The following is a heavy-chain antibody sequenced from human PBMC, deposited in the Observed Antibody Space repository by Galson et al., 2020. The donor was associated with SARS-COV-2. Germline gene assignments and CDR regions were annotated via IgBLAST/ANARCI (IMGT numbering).Heavy chain of an antibody. V-gene: IGHV3-30*04. CDR1: GFTFSSYA. Sequence: GGSLRLSCAASGFTFSSYAMHWVRQAPGKGLEWVAVISYDGSNKYYADSVKGRFTISRDNSKNTLYLQMNSLRAEDTAVYYCARDKEVVTARLDYWGLGTLVTVSS. CDR3: ARDKEVVTARLDY. J-gene: IGHJ4*02. CDR2: ISYDGSNK. D-gene: IGHD2-21*02.